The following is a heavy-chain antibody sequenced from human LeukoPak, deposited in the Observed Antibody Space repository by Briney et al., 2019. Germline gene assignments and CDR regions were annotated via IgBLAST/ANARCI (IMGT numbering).Heavy chain of an antibody. CDR1: GFNFRMYA. V-gene: IGHV3-23*01. J-gene: IGHJ5*02. CDR2: IVGDGSST. D-gene: IGHD3-22*01. CDR3: ARREINGYYLS. Sequence: GGSLRLSCAASGFNFRMYAMSWVRLAPGKGLEWVSGIVGDGSSTYYADSVKGRFTISKDYSKNTLYLQMNSLSAEDTAMYYCARREINGYYLSWGQGTLVTVSS.